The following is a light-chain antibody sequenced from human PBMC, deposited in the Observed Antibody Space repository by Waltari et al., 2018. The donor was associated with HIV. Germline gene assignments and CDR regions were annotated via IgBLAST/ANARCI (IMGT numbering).Light chain of an antibody. CDR3: CSYAGNSIP. CDR2: EVS. Sequence: QSALTQPASVSGSFGPSITISCTGTSSDVGRYNLVSWYQHHPGKAPKLIIYEVSKRPSGVSNRFSGSKSGNTASLTVSGLQAEDEADYYCCSYAGNSIPFGGGTKLTVL. J-gene: IGLJ2*01. V-gene: IGLV2-23*02. CDR1: SSDVGRYNL.